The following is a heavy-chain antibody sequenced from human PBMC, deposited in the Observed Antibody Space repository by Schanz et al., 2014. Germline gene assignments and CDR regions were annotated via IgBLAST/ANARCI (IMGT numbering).Heavy chain of an antibody. V-gene: IGHV3-11*01. CDR3: AKVAPAATYLDS. J-gene: IGHJ4*02. CDR2: ISDSGDST. Sequence: VQLVESGGGLVKPGESLRLSCAASGFTFSDYYMTWIRQAPGKGLEWVSDISDSGDSTHYADSVKGRFTISRDNAKNSLYLQMNSLSAEDTAVYYCAKVAPAATYLDSWGLGTLVTVSS. CDR1: GFTFSDYY. D-gene: IGHD2-2*01.